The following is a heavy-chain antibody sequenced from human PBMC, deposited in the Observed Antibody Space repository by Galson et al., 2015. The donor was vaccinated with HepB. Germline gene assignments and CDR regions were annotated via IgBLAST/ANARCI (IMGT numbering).Heavy chain of an antibody. Sequence: SVKVSCKASGGTFSSYAISWVRQAPGQGLEWMGGITPILGIANYAQKFQGRVTITADKSTSTAYMELSSLRSEDTAVYYCARDYGDPTNLGWFDPWGQGTLVTVSS. CDR1: GGTFSSYA. D-gene: IGHD4-17*01. CDR3: ARDYGDPTNLGWFDP. V-gene: IGHV1-69*10. CDR2: ITPILGIA. J-gene: IGHJ5*02.